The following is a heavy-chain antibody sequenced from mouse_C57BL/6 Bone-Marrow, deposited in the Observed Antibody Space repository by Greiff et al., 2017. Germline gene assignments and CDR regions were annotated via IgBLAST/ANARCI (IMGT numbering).Heavy chain of an antibody. D-gene: IGHD3-1*01. J-gene: IGHJ4*01. Sequence: EVQLQQSGPELVKPGDSVKISCKASGYSFTGYFMNWVMQSHGKSLEWIGRINPYNGDTFYNQKFKGKATLTVDKSSSTAHMELRSLTSEDSAVYYCARWATGGAMEYGGQGTSVTGAS. CDR3: ARWATGGAMEY. CDR1: GYSFTGYF. V-gene: IGHV1-20*01. CDR2: INPYNGDT.